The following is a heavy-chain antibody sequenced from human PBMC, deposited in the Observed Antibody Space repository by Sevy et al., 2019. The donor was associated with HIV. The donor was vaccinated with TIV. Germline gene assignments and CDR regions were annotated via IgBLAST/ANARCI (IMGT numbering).Heavy chain of an antibody. Sequence: GGSLRLSCAASGFTFSSYGMHWVRQAPGKGLEWVAVISYDGSNKYYADSVKGRFTISRDNSKNTLYLQMNSLRAEDTAVYYCAKDSVGATRGGVYYYYGMDVWGQGTTVTVSS. D-gene: IGHD1-26*01. J-gene: IGHJ6*02. CDR3: AKDSVGATRGGVYYYYGMDV. CDR2: ISYDGSNK. CDR1: GFTFSSYG. V-gene: IGHV3-30*18.